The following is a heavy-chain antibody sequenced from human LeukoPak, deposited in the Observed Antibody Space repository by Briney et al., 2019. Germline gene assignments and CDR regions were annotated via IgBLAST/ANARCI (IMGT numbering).Heavy chain of an antibody. J-gene: IGHJ3*02. CDR1: GFSFSNSY. V-gene: IGHV3-11*04. CDR3: ARAKRNGFDI. CDR2: ISRSSSPI. Sequence: GESLRLSCVVSGFSFSNSYMTWIRQAPGKGLEWISYISRSSSPIYYADSVKGRFTISRDNAKNSLYLQMNSLRAEDTAVYYCARAKRNGFDIWGQGTMVTVSS.